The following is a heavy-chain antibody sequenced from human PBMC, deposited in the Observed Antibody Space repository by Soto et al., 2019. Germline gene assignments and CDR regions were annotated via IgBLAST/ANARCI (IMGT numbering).Heavy chain of an antibody. CDR3: ARDTADVDHSLFDY. Sequence: GASVKVSCKASGYTFTSYGISWVRQAPGQGLEWMGWISAYNGNTNYAQKLQGRVTMTTDTSTSTAYMELRSLRSDDTAVYYCARDTADVDHSLFDYWGQGTLVTVSS. D-gene: IGHD5-12*01. CDR1: GYTFTSYG. CDR2: ISAYNGNT. J-gene: IGHJ4*02. V-gene: IGHV1-18*01.